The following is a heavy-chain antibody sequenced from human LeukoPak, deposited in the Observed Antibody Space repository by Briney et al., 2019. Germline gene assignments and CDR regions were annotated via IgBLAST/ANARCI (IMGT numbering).Heavy chain of an antibody. D-gene: IGHD3-22*01. J-gene: IGHJ4*02. CDR2: IKSATDGGTT. CDR3: VAECYDRTGRPGY. Sequence: KPGGSLRLSCAASGFTFSNYAMNWVRQAPGKGLECVGRIKSATDGGTTDYTAPVKGRFTISRDDSQNTLHLQMNSLKTEDTGVYYCVAECYDRTGRPGYWGQGTLVTVSS. V-gene: IGHV3-15*01. CDR1: GFTFSNYA.